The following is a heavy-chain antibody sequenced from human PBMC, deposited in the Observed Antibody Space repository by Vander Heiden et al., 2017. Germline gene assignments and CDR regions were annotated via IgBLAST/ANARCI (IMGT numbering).Heavy chain of an antibody. CDR3: ARGGYGSGSYYLPY. V-gene: IGHV3-53*01. CDR2: IYSGGST. CDR1: GFNASSNY. D-gene: IGHD3-10*01. Sequence: EVQLVESGGGLIQPGGSLRLSCAASGFNASSNYMSWVRQAPGKGLEWVSVIYSGGSTYYADSVKGRFTISRDNSKNTLYLQMNSLRAEDTAVYYCARGGYGSGSYYLPYWGQGTLVTVSS. J-gene: IGHJ4*02.